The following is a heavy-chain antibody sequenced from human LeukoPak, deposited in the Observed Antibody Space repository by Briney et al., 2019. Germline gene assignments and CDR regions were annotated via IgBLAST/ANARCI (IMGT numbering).Heavy chain of an antibody. CDR2: ISGSGSPI. D-gene: IGHD3-22*01. V-gene: IGHV3-11*01. CDR3: AKDQYDSSGYYFGAFDI. CDR1: GFTFSDYF. Sequence: KAGGSLRLSCAASGFTFSDYFMNWIRQAPGKGLEWVSYISGSGSPIYYADSVRGRFTISRDNAKNTLYLQMNSLRAEDTAVYYCAKDQYDSSGYYFGAFDIRGQGTMVTVSS. J-gene: IGHJ3*02.